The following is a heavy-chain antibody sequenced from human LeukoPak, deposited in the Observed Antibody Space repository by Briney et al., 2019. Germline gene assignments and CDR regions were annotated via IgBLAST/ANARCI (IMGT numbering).Heavy chain of an antibody. J-gene: IGHJ4*02. CDR3: AKEGRDYVWGRNFDY. CDR1: GFTFSSYE. D-gene: IGHD3-16*01. Sequence: GGSLRLSCAASGFTFSSYEMNWVRQAPGKGLEWVSGISGSGGKTDYADSVKGRFTISRDNSKNTLYLQMNSLRAEDTAVYYCAKEGRDYVWGRNFDYWGQGTLVTVSS. CDR2: ISGSGGKT. V-gene: IGHV3-23*01.